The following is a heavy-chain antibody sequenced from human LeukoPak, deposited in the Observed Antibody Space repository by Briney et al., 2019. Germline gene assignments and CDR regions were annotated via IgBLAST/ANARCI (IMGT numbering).Heavy chain of an antibody. V-gene: IGHV1-46*01. CDR3: ARAGSIRFLEWTNWFDP. D-gene: IGHD3-3*01. Sequence: ASVKVSCKASGYTFTSYYMHWVRQAPGQGLEWMGIINPSGGSTSYAQKFQGRVTMTRDTSTSTVYMELSSLRSEDTAVYYCARAGSIRFLEWTNWFDPWGQGTLVTVSS. J-gene: IGHJ5*02. CDR1: GYTFTSYY. CDR2: INPSGGST.